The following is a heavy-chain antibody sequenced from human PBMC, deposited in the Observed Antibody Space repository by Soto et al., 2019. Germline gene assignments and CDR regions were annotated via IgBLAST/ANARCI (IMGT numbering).Heavy chain of an antibody. CDR1: GFSFKNDW. CDR3: TGRWVGERYNY. V-gene: IGHV3-15*07. J-gene: IGHJ4*01. CDR2: IKNKNEGRTI. D-gene: IGHD2-21*01. Sequence: EVELVESGGGLVKPGGSLTLSCAASGFSFKNDWMNWVRQAPGKGLEWVGRIKNKNEGRTIDYAAFVKGRFTISRAESEITLYLHMQDLKTEDSAVYFCTGRWVGERYNYWGQGSLVTVSS.